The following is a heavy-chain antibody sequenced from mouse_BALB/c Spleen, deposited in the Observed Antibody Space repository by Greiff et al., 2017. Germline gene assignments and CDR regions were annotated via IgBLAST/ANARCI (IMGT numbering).Heavy chain of an antibody. V-gene: IGHV1-7*01. J-gene: IGHJ3*01. CDR1: GYTFTSYW. CDR3: ARKTDYALTWFAY. D-gene: IGHD2-4*01. Sequence: VQLQQSGAELAKPGASVKMSCKASGYTFTSYWMHWVKQRPGQGLEWIGYINPSTGYTEYNQKFKDKATLTADKSSSTAYMQLSSLTSEDSAVYYCARKTDYALTWFAYWGQGNLVTVSA. CDR2: INPSTGYT.